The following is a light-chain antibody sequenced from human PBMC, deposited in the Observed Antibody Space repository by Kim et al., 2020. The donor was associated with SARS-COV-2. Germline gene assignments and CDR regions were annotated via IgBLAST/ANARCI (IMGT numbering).Light chain of an antibody. CDR1: SSDVGGYNY. CDR2: DVS. V-gene: IGLV2-14*03. Sequence: GQSITISCTGTSSDVGGYNYVSWYQQHPGKAPKLMIYDVSNRPSGVSNRFSGSKSGNTASLTISGLQAEDEADYYCSSYTSSSVVFGGGTKLTVL. J-gene: IGLJ2*01. CDR3: SSYTSSSVV.